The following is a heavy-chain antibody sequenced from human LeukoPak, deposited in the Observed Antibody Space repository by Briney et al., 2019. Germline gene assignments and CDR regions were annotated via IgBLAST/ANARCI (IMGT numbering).Heavy chain of an antibody. CDR1: GGSFSGYY. V-gene: IGHV4-34*01. J-gene: IGHJ5*02. Sequence: SETLSLTCAVYGGSFSGYYWSWIRQPPGKGLEWIGEINHSGSTNYNPSLKSRVTISVDTSKNQFSLKLSSVTAADTAVYYCARDKLIYYYGSGRGPFDPWGQGTPVTVSS. CDR3: ARDKLIYYYGSGRGPFDP. CDR2: INHSGST. D-gene: IGHD3-10*01.